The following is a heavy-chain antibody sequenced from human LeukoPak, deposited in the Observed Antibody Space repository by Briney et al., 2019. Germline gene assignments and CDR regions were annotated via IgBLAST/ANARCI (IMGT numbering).Heavy chain of an antibody. D-gene: IGHD4-17*01. J-gene: IGHJ4*02. CDR3: ARPEGDYPYYFDY. CDR2: ISSRGSTI. V-gene: IGHV3-48*03. Sequence: AGGSLTLFCAAYGFPLSIYEMNWVRQAPGKGLEGVSYISSRGSTIYYADSVKGRFTISRDNAKNSLYLQMNSLRAEDTAVYYCARPEGDYPYYFDYWGQGTLVTVSS. CDR1: GFPLSIYE.